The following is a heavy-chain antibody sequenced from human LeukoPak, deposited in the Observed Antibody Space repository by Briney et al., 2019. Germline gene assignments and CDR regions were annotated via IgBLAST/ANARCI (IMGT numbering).Heavy chain of an antibody. D-gene: IGHD6-6*01. Sequence: SETLSLTCAVYGGSFSGYYWSWIRQPPGKGLEWIGEINHSGSTNYNPSLKSRVTISVDTSKNQFSLKLSSVTAADTAVYYCANNGRSSSYLGYWGQGTLVTVSS. CDR2: INHSGST. CDR3: ANNGRSSSYLGY. V-gene: IGHV4-34*01. J-gene: IGHJ4*02. CDR1: GGSFSGYY.